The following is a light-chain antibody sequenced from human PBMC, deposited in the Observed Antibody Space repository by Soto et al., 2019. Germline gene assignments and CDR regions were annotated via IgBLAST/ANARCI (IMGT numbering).Light chain of an antibody. CDR1: QSVSSY. V-gene: IGKV3-11*01. CDR2: DAS. Sequence: EIVLTQSPATLSLSPGETATLSCRASQSVSSYLAWYQQKPGQAPRLLIYDASNRATGIPARFSGSGSGTDFTLTISSLEPEDFAVYYCQQRSNWQTFGQGTKVDIK. J-gene: IGKJ1*01. CDR3: QQRSNWQT.